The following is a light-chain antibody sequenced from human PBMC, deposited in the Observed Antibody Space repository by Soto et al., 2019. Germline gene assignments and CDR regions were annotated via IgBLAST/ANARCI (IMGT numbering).Light chain of an antibody. Sequence: QSVLTQSPSASASLVASVKLTCTLSSGHSSYAIAWHQQQPEKGPRYLMKLDSDGSHTKGDAIPDRFSGSSSGAERYLTISSLQSEDEADYDCQTWGTGIHVVFGGGTKLTVL. V-gene: IGLV4-69*01. CDR2: LDSDGSH. CDR3: QTWGTGIHVV. CDR1: SGHSSYA. J-gene: IGLJ2*01.